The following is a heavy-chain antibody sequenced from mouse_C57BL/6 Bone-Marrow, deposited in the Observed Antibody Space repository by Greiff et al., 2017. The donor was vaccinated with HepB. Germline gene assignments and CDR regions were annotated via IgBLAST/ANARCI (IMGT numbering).Heavy chain of an antibody. J-gene: IGHJ3*01. CDR3: ARDWFAY. V-gene: IGHV1-55*01. CDR2: IYPGSGST. Sequence: QVQLQQPGAELVKPGASVKMSCKASGYTFTSYWITWVKQRPGQGLEWIGDIYPGSGSTNYNEKFKSKATLTVATSSSTAYMQLSSLTSEDSAVYYCARDWFAYWGQGTLVTVSA. CDR1: GYTFTSYW.